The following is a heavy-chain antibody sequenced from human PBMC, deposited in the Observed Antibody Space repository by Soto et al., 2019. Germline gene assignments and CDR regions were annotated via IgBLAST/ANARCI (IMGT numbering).Heavy chain of an antibody. CDR1: GGTFSSYP. D-gene: IGHD2-21*01. CDR3: AGVRHIINCGMGV. CDR2: IIPFFGTS. J-gene: IGHJ6*02. Sequence: QVQLVQSGAEVKKPGSSVKVSCEASGGTFSSYPINWVRQAPGQGLEWMGGIIPFFGTSNYAQKFQGRVTITADAPTSTAYMELRSLSAEDTVVYEGAGVRHIINCGMGVWGQGTTVAVSS. V-gene: IGHV1-69*01.